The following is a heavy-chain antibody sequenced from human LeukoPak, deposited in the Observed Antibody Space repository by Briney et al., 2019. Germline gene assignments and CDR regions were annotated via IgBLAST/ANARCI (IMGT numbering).Heavy chain of an antibody. CDR3: ARDVVATSDAFDI. V-gene: IGHV3-66*01. D-gene: IGHD5-12*01. Sequence: PGGSLRLSCAASGFTFSSYGMHWVRQAPGKGLEWVSVIYSGGSTYYADSVKGRFTISRDNSKNTLYLQMNSLRAEDTAVYYCARDVVATSDAFDIWGQGTMVTVSS. CDR1: GFTFSSYG. J-gene: IGHJ3*02. CDR2: IYSGGST.